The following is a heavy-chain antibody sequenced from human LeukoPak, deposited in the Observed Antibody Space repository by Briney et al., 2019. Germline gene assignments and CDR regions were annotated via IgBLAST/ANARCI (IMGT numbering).Heavy chain of an antibody. J-gene: IGHJ4*02. CDR1: GYSISSGYY. CDR3: ASQWDRTSDGYDY. D-gene: IGHD1-26*01. Sequence: SETLSLTCTVSGYSISSGYYWGWIRQPPGKGLEWIGSIYHSGSTYYNPSLKSRVTISVDTSKNQFSLKLSSVTAADTAVYYCASQWDRTSDGYDYWGQGTLVTVSS. CDR2: IYHSGST. V-gene: IGHV4-38-2*02.